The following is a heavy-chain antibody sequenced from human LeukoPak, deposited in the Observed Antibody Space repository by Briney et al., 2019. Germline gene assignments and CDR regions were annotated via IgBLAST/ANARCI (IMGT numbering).Heavy chain of an antibody. CDR1: GLTFSNYA. J-gene: IGHJ4*02. Sequence: GGSLRLSCAASGLTFSNYAMSWVRQAPGKGLEWVSGISDSGGSTYYADSVKGRFTISRDNSKNTLYLQMNSLRAEDTAVYYCAKAGGSGSYRYWGQGTLVTVSS. CDR2: ISDSGGST. D-gene: IGHD3-10*01. V-gene: IGHV3-23*01. CDR3: AKAGGSGSYRY.